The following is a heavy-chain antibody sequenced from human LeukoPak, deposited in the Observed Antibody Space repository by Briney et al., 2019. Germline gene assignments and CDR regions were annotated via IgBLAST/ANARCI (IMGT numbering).Heavy chain of an antibody. D-gene: IGHD2-2*01. Sequence: SQTLSLTCAISGDSVSSNNIGWNWIRQSPSRGLEWLGRTYYDSKWYSDYAVSVKSRAIINPDTSKNQFFLEMNSVTPEDTAVYYCARARPSAIPGFDYWGQGILVTVSP. CDR2: TYYDSKWYS. CDR1: GDSVSSNNIG. CDR3: ARARPSAIPGFDY. V-gene: IGHV6-1*01. J-gene: IGHJ4*02.